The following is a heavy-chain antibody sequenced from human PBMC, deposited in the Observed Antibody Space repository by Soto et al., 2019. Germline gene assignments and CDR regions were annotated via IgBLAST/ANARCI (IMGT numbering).Heavy chain of an antibody. V-gene: IGHV4-34*01. J-gene: IGHJ5*02. CDR3: ARASSGWQYNWFDP. CDR1: GGSFSGYY. Sequence: SETLSLTCAVYGGSFSGYYWSWIRQPPGKGLEWIGEINHSGSTNYNPSLKSRVTISVDTSKNQFSLKLSSVTAADTAVYYCARASSGWQYNWFDPWGQGTLVTVSS. D-gene: IGHD6-19*01. CDR2: INHSGST.